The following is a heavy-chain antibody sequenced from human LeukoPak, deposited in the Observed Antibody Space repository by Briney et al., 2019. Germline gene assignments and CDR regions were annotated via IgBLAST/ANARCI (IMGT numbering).Heavy chain of an antibody. CDR3: ATRGYSSGWYSPFDY. CDR1: GGSFSGYY. J-gene: IGHJ4*02. Sequence: SETLSLTCAVCGGSFSGYYWSWIRQPPGKGVEWMGEINHSGSTHYNPSLKSRVTISVDTSKNQFSLKLSSVTAADTAVYYCATRGYSSGWYSPFDYWGQGTLVTVSS. D-gene: IGHD6-19*01. CDR2: INHSGST. V-gene: IGHV4-34*01.